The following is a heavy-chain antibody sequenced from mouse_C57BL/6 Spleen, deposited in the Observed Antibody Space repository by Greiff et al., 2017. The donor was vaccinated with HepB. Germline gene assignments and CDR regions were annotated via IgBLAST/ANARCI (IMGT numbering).Heavy chain of an antibody. CDR2: IHPNSGST. Sequence: VQLQQSGAELVKPGASVKLSCKASGYTFTSYWMHWVKQRPGQGLEWIGMIHPNSGSTNYNEKFKSKATLTVDKSSSTAYMQLSSLTSEDSAVYYCARDYYVSSYGYFDVWGTGTTVTVSS. V-gene: IGHV1-64*01. D-gene: IGHD1-1*01. CDR1: GYTFTSYW. J-gene: IGHJ1*03. CDR3: ARDYYVSSYGYFDV.